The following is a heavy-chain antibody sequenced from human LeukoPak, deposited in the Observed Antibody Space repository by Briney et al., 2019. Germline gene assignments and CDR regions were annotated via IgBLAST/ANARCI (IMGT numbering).Heavy chain of an antibody. Sequence: GGSLRLSCAASGFSFNNYVMSWVRQAPGKGLEWVSAISGDGARTYYADSVKGRFTISRDNSKNTLYLEMNSLRPEDTAVYHCAKDSKVAAAGYFFDYWGQGTLVTVSS. CDR1: GFSFNNYV. V-gene: IGHV3-23*01. CDR2: ISGDGART. J-gene: IGHJ4*02. CDR3: AKDSKVAAAGYFFDY. D-gene: IGHD6-13*01.